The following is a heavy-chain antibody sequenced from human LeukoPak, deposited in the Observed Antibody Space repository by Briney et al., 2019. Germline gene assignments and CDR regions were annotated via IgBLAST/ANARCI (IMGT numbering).Heavy chain of an antibody. D-gene: IGHD2-2*01. Sequence: PGGSLRLSCAASGFTFSSYAMHWVRQAPGKGLEWVAVISYDGSNKYYADSVKGRVTISRDNSKNTLYLQMTSLRAEDTAVYYCARDSFILRNIVVVPAANTFDYWGQGTLVTVSS. CDR3: ARDSFILRNIVVVPAANTFDY. V-gene: IGHV3-30*01. CDR1: GFTFSSYA. CDR2: ISYDGSNK. J-gene: IGHJ4*02.